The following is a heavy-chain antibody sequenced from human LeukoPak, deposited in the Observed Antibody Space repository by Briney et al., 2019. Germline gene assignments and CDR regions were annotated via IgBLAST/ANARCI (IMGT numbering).Heavy chain of an antibody. V-gene: IGHV4-39*06. CDR2: IYYSGST. CDR3: ARATLLTGDYDAFDI. D-gene: IGHD7-27*01. CDR1: GGSISSSSYY. J-gene: IGHJ3*02. Sequence: SETLSLTCTVSGGSISSSSYYWGWIRQPPGKGLEWIGSIYYSGSTYYNPSLKSRVTISVDRSKNQFTLKLSSVTAADTAVYYCARATLLTGDYDAFDIWGQGTMVTVSS.